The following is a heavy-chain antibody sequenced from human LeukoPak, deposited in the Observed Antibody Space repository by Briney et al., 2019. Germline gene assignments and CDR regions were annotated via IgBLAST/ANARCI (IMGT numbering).Heavy chain of an antibody. CDR3: ARSRIQLWTDAFDI. J-gene: IGHJ3*02. CDR2: INPNSGGT. Sequence: GASVKVSCKASGYTFTGYYMHWVRQAPGQGLEWMGWINPNSGGTNYAQKFQGRVTMTRDTSISTAYMELSRLRSADTAVYYCARSRIQLWTDAFDIWGQGTMVTVSP. CDR1: GYTFTGYY. V-gene: IGHV1-2*02. D-gene: IGHD5-18*01.